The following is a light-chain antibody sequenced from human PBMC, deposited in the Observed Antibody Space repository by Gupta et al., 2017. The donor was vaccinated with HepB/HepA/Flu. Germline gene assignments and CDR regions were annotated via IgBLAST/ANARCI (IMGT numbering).Light chain of an antibody. J-gene: IGKJ1*01. CDR3: LQHNSLPRT. CDR1: QGIRTD. Sequence: DIQMTQSPASLSASVGDRVTITCRASQGIRTDVGWFQQKPGNAPQRLIYGAVDLQSGVPSRFSGSGSGTEFTLTISSLQPEDFATYYCLQHNSLPRTFGQGTKVEIK. V-gene: IGKV1-17*01. CDR2: GAV.